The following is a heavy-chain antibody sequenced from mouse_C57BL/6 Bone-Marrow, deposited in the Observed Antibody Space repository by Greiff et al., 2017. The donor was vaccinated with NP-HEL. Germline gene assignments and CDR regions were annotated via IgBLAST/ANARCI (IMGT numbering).Heavy chain of an antibody. CDR1: GYTFTSYW. J-gene: IGHJ2*01. V-gene: IGHV1-64*01. CDR2: IHPNSGST. Sequence: QVQLQQPGAELVKPGASVKLSCKASGYTFTSYWMHWVKQRPGQGLEWIGMIHPNSGSTNYNEKFKSKATLTVDKSSSTAYMQLSSLTSEDSAVYYGARADYYGSPPFDYWGQGTTLTVSS. CDR3: ARADYYGSPPFDY. D-gene: IGHD1-1*01.